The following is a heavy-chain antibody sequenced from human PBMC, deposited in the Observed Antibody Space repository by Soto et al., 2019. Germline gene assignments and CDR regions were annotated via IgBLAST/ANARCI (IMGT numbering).Heavy chain of an antibody. V-gene: IGHV1-8*01. CDR2: INPGSGDT. J-gene: IGHJ5*02. Sequence: GASVKVSCKASGYSFTNNDVTWVRQATGQGLEWMGWINPGSGDTGYAQKFQGRVTMTRDISKATAYMELSILRSDDTAIYYCARIATFGSLNWFDPWGQGTVVTVSS. CDR3: ARIATFGSLNWFDP. CDR1: GYSFTNND. D-gene: IGHD3-16*01.